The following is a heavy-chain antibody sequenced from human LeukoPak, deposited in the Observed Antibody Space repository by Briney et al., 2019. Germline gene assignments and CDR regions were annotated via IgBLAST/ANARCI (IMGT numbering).Heavy chain of an antibody. J-gene: IGHJ6*03. CDR2: ISSSGSTI. CDR1: GFTFSSYE. Sequence: GGSLRLSCAASGFTFSSYEMNWVRQAPGKGLEWVSYISSSGSTIYYADSVKGRFTISRDNAKNTLYLQMNSLRAEDTAVYYCARLPAGYFDWLSPAYYYYYMDVWGKGTTVTISS. CDR3: ARLPAGYFDWLSPAYYYYYMDV. D-gene: IGHD3-9*01. V-gene: IGHV3-48*03.